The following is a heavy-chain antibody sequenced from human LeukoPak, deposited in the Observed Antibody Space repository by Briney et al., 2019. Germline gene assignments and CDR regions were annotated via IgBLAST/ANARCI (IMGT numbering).Heavy chain of an antibody. CDR2: ISAYNGNT. CDR3: ARIAVAAYYFDY. J-gene: IGHJ4*02. V-gene: IGHV1-18*01. CDR1: GYTFTSYG. D-gene: IGHD6-19*01. Sequence: ASVKVSCKAPGYTFTSYGISWVRQAPGQGLEWVGWISAYNGNTNYAQKLQGRVTMTTDTSTSTAYMELRSLKSDDTAVYYCARIAVAAYYFDYWGQGTLVTVSS.